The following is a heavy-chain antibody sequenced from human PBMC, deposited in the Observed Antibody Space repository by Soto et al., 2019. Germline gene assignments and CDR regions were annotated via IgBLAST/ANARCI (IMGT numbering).Heavy chain of an antibody. CDR1: GFTFRNHA. V-gene: IGHV3-30-3*01. J-gene: IGHJ6*02. D-gene: IGHD6-6*01. CDR2: IAHDGSNA. CDR3: XXXXXXXXXXXXXXXXXEYGTDI. Sequence: QVQLVESGGGVVQPGGSLRLSCAASGFTFRNHAMHWVRQAPGKGLECLAVIAHDGSNAFYRDSVKGRFTVSRDNSKNTLYXYXXXXXXXXXXXXXXXXXXXXXXXXXXXXXXXEYGTDIWGQGTTVIVSS.